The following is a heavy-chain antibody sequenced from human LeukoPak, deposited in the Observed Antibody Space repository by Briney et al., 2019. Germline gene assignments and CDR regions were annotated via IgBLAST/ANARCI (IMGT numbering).Heavy chain of an antibody. V-gene: IGHV1-2*02. Sequence: ASVKVSCKASGYTFTGYYMHWVRQAPGQGLEWMGWINPNSGGTNYAQKFRGRVTMTRDTSISTAYMELSRLRSDDTAVYYCAREGLLWFGDPQRTYDYWGQGTLVTVSS. CDR2: INPNSGGT. J-gene: IGHJ4*02. CDR3: AREGLLWFGDPQRTYDY. D-gene: IGHD3-10*01. CDR1: GYTFTGYY.